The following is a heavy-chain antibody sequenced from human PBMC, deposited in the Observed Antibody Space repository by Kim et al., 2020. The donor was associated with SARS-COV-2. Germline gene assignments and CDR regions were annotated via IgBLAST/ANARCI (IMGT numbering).Heavy chain of an antibody. J-gene: IGHJ5*02. D-gene: IGHD2-15*01. CDR2: GNT. CDR3: VPATGAP. V-gene: IGHV3-23*01. Sequence: GNTYSADSVKGRLTISRNNSKNTIYLQMDSLRADDTAIYYCVPATGAPWGQGILVTVSS.